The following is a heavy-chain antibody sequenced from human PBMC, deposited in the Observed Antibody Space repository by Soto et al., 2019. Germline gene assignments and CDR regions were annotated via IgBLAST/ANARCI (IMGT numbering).Heavy chain of an antibody. CDR2: IIPIFGTA. Sequence: QVQLVQSGAEVKKPGSSVKVSCKASGGTFSSYAISWVRQAPGQGLEWMGGIIPIFGTANYAQKFQGRVTITADESTSTAYMELSSLRSEDTAVYYCARDGEVYCSGGSCYGAGGYYYYGMDVWGQGTTVTVSS. CDR3: ARDGEVYCSGGSCYGAGGYYYYGMDV. V-gene: IGHV1-69*01. CDR1: GGTFSSYA. D-gene: IGHD2-15*01. J-gene: IGHJ6*02.